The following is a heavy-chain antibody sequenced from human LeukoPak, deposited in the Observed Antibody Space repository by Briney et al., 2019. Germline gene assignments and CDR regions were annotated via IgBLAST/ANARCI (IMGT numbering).Heavy chain of an antibody. J-gene: IGHJ4*02. CDR1: GFTFSDYY. D-gene: IGHD3-22*01. CDR3: ARVGYDSSGRFDY. CDR2: ISSSGSII. V-gene: IGHV3-11*04. Sequence: GGSLRLSCAASGFTFSDYYMTWIRQAPGKGLEWVSYISSSGSIISYADSVKGRFIISRDNAKNSLYLQMNSLRAKDTAVYFCARVGYDSSGRFDYWGQGTLVTVSS.